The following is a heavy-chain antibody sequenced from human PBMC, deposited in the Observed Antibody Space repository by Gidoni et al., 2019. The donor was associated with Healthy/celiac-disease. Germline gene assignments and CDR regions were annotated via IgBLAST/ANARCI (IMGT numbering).Heavy chain of an antibody. V-gene: IGHV1-69*01. J-gene: IGHJ6*02. CDR3: ACPRRDYGGKVGLDYYYYGMDV. CDR1: GGTFSSYA. D-gene: IGHD4-17*01. CDR2: SIPIFGAA. Sequence: QVQLVQSGAEVKKPGSSVKVSCKASGGTFSSYALSWVRQAPGQGIEWLGGSIPIFGAANYAHKFQGRGTITADDYKCIGYMELSSLRSEDTAVDYCACPRRDYGGKVGLDYYYYGMDVWGQGTTVTVSS.